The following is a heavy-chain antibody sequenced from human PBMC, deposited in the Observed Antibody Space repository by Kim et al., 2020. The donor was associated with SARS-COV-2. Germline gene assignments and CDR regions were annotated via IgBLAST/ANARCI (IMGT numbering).Heavy chain of an antibody. J-gene: IGHJ4*02. CDR3: CSGSGSYYNYDY. CDR2: IYSGGST. D-gene: IGHD3-10*01. V-gene: IGHV3-53*01. Sequence: GGSLRLSCAASGFTVSSNYMSWVRQAPGKGLEWVSAIYSGGSTNYADSVKSRFTISSDNSKNKPYHQLYSLRAADTAVYYYCSGSGSYYNYDYWGQGTRV. CDR1: GFTVSSNY.